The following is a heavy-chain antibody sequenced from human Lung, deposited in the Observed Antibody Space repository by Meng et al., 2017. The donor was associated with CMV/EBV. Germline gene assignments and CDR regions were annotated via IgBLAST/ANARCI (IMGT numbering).Heavy chain of an antibody. CDR2: ISSTSRYI. CDR3: AGAFRGGYYTNDY. D-gene: IGHD3-3*01. V-gene: IGHV3-21*01. Sequence: GGSXRLXCATSGFTFSSYSMNWVRQAPGKGLEWVSFISSTSRYIFYADSVKGRFTISRDNAKNSVYIQMNRLRVEDTAVYYCAGAFRGGYYTNDYWGQGTLVTVSS. J-gene: IGHJ4*02. CDR1: GFTFSSYS.